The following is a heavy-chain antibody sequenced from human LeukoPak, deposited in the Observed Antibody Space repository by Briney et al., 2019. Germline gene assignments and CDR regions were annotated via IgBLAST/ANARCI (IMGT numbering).Heavy chain of an antibody. Sequence: GGSLRLSCAASGFTFSSYWMTWIRQAPGKGLEWVANIRQDGSEKYYVDSVKGRFTISRDNAKNSLYLQMNSLRAEDTAVYYCARDAGGGYSCYDCWGQGTLVTVSS. D-gene: IGHD5-18*01. J-gene: IGHJ4*02. V-gene: IGHV3-7*01. CDR1: GFTFSSYW. CDR2: IRQDGSEK. CDR3: ARDAGGGYSCYDC.